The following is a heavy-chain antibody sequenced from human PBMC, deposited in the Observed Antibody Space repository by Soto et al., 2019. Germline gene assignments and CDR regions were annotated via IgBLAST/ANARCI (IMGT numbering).Heavy chain of an antibody. CDR3: ARGSSCYGEY. D-gene: IGHD5-12*01. V-gene: IGHV4-30-4*01. CDR2: IYYTGST. J-gene: IGHJ4*02. Sequence: QVQLQESGPGLVKPLQTLSLTCTVSGGSISSGDYYWSWIRQPPGKGLEWIGYIYYTGSTYYNPSLKRRLTMSVDTAQNQFPLKLSSLTAADTALYYFARGSSCYGEYWGQGTLVTVSP. CDR1: GGSISSGDYY.